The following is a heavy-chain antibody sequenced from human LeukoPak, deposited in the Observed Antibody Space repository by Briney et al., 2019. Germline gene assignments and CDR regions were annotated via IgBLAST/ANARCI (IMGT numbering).Heavy chain of an antibody. V-gene: IGHV3-15*01. Sequence: GGSLRLSCAASGFTFSNAWMSWVRQAPGKGLEWVCRIKSKTDGGTTDYAAPVKGRFTISRDDSKNTLYLQMNSLKTEDTAVYYCTTRVIATYYYYYMDVWGKGTTVTVSS. J-gene: IGHJ6*03. D-gene: IGHD2-21*01. CDR1: GFTFSNAW. CDR3: TTRVIATYYYYYMDV. CDR2: IKSKTDGGTT.